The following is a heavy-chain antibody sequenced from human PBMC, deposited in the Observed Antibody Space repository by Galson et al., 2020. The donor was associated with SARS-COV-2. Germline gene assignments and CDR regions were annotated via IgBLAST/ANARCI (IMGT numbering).Heavy chain of an antibody. CDR1: GYSFTSYW. CDR3: ARIVYCGGECDAGYFDY. J-gene: IGHJ4*02. Sequence: GGSLRLSCKGSGYSFTSYWIGWVHQMPGKGLEWMGIIYPGDSDTRYSPSFQGQVTISADKSISTAYLQWSSLKASDTAMYYCARIVYCGGECDAGYFDYWGQGTLVTVSS. V-gene: IGHV5-51*07. D-gene: IGHD2-21*01. CDR2: IYPGDSDT.